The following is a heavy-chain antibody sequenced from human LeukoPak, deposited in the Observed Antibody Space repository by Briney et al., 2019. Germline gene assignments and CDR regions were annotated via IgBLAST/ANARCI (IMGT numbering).Heavy chain of an antibody. Sequence: SETLSLTCTVSGGSISSGGYYWSWIRQPPGKGLEWIGYIYYSGSTYYNPSLKSRVTISVDTSKNQFSLKLSSVTAADTAVYYCARDGSTDSSADYYWYFDLWGRGTLVTVSS. CDR2: IYYSGST. CDR3: ARDGSTDSSADYYWYFDL. CDR1: GGSISSGGYY. V-gene: IGHV4-30-4*01. D-gene: IGHD3-22*01. J-gene: IGHJ2*01.